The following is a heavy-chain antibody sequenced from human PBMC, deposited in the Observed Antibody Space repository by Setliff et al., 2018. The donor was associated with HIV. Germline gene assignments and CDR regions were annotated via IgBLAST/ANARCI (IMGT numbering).Heavy chain of an antibody. V-gene: IGHV1-69*06. Sequence: SVKVSCKASGYTFINYGISWVRQAPGQGLEWMGRIMPMSGSADYVQKFQGRVTFSADKSANTVYMELTSLRSDDTATYYCARGYSGWYYFDYWGQGTLVTVSS. CDR2: IMPMSGSA. D-gene: IGHD6-19*01. CDR3: ARGYSGWYYFDY. CDR1: GYTFINYG. J-gene: IGHJ4*02.